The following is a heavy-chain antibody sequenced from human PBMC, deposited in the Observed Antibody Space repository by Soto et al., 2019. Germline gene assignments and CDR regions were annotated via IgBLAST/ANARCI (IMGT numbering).Heavy chain of an antibody. V-gene: IGHV1-18*01. CDR1: GYTFTSYG. Sequence: GASVKVSCKASGYTFTSYGISWVRQAPGQGLEWMGWISAYNGNTNYAQKFQGRVTITADESTSTAYMELSSLRSEDTAVYYCARDPGYSYGYGRGYYYGMDVWGQGTTVTVSS. CDR3: ARDPGYSYGYGRGYYYGMDV. D-gene: IGHD5-18*01. J-gene: IGHJ6*02. CDR2: ISAYNGNT.